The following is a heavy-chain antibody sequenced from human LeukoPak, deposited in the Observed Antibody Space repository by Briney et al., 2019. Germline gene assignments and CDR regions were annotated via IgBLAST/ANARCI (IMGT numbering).Heavy chain of an antibody. CDR3: ARGRYCSGGTCHFDY. Sequence: GESLKISCEGSGYSFTTYWIGWVRQMPGEGLEWMGIIYPGDSDTRYSPSFQGQVTISADKSISIAYLQWSSLEASDTAMYYCARGRYCSGGTCHFDYWGQGTLVTVSS. CDR2: IYPGDSDT. D-gene: IGHD2-15*01. V-gene: IGHV5-51*01. CDR1: GYSFTTYW. J-gene: IGHJ4*02.